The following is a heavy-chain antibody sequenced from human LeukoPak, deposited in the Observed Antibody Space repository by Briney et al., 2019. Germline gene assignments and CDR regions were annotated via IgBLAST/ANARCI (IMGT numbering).Heavy chain of an antibody. CDR2: IYTSGNT. CDR3: AGEVGGSWFDP. Sequence: SETLSLTCTVPGGSISSGSHYWSWIRQPARKGLEWIGRIYTSGNTNYNPSLKSRVTISLDTSKNQSSLNLSSVTAADTAVYYCAGEVGGSWFDPWGLGTLVTVSS. D-gene: IGHD1-26*01. CDR1: GGSISSGSHY. J-gene: IGHJ5*02. V-gene: IGHV4-61*02.